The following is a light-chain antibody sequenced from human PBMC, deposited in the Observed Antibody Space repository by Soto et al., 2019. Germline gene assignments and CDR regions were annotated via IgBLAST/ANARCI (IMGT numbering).Light chain of an antibody. CDR3: QQYGSSPWT. V-gene: IGKV3-20*01. CDR2: GAS. J-gene: IGKJ1*01. Sequence: EIVLTQSPGTLSLSPGERVTLSCRASQSVSSTYLAWYQQKPGQAPRLLIYGASSRVTGIPDRFSGSGSGTDFTLTINSLEPEDFAVYYCQQYGSSPWTFGQGTKVEIK. CDR1: QSVSSTY.